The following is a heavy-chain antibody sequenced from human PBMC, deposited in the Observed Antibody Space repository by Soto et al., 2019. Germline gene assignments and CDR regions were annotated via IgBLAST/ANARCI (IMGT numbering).Heavy chain of an antibody. CDR2: IIPIFGTA. CDR1: GGTFSSYA. D-gene: IGHD6-6*01. Sequence: GASVKVSCKASGGTFSSYAISWVRQAPGQGLEWMGGIIPIFGTANYAQKFQGRVTITADKSTSTAYMELSSLRSEDTAVYYCAVAFTSIAARYVMDVWGQGTTVTVSS. J-gene: IGHJ6*02. CDR3: AVAFTSIAARYVMDV. V-gene: IGHV1-69*06.